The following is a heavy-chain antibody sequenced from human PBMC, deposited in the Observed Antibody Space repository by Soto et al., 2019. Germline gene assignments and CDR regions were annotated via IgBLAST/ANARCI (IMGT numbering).Heavy chain of an antibody. Sequence: QVQLVQSGAEVKKPGSSVKVSCKASGGTFSSYAISWVRQAPGQGLEWMGGIIPIFGTANYAQKFQGRVTSRXXVXTXTAQMGLRSLLPEDTGVYCWARGSNWLSRSWGWSDPWGPGALGTV. J-gene: IGHJ5*02. CDR3: ARGSNWLSRSWGWSDP. CDR2: IIPIFGTA. CDR1: GGTFSSYA. D-gene: IGHD6-13*01. V-gene: IGHV1-69*05.